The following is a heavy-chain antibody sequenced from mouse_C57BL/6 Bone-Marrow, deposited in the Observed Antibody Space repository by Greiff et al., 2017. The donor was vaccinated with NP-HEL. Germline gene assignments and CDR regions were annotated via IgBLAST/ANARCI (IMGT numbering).Heavy chain of an antibody. J-gene: IGHJ2*01. CDR2: LYPGSGST. V-gene: IGHV1-55*01. CDR1: GYTFTSYW. Sequence: QVQLQQPGAELVKPGASVKMSCKASGYTFTSYWITWVKQRPGQGLAWIGDLYPGSGSTNYNEKFKSKATLTVATSSSTAYLQLSSLTSEDTAVYYCARITTGYYYDYWGQGTTLTVST. CDR3: ARITTGYYYDY. D-gene: IGHD1-1*01.